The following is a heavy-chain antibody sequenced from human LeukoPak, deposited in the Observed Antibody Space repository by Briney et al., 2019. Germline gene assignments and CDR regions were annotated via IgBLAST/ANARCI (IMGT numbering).Heavy chain of an antibody. Sequence: GGSLRLSCAASGFTFSSYSMNWVRQAPEKGLEWVSCISSSSRYIYYSDSVKGRFTISRDNAKNSLYLQMNSLRAEDTAVYYCARDEYSSGWYLGQGTLVTVSS. CDR1: GFTFSSYS. CDR2: ISSSSRYI. D-gene: IGHD6-19*01. CDR3: ARDEYSSGWY. J-gene: IGHJ1*01. V-gene: IGHV3-21*01.